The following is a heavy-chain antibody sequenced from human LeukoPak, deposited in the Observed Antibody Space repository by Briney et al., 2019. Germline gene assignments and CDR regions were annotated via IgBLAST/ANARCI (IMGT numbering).Heavy chain of an antibody. Sequence: ASVKVSCMASGYAFTSYGISWVRQAPGQGLEWMRWISAYNGNTNYAQKLQGRVTMTTDTSTSTAYMELRSLRSDDTAVYYCARDPLRRVVAPSGGDYWGQGTLVTVSS. CDR1: GYAFTSYG. V-gene: IGHV1-18*01. CDR2: ISAYNGNT. CDR3: ARDPLRRVVAPSGGDY. J-gene: IGHJ4*02. D-gene: IGHD2-15*01.